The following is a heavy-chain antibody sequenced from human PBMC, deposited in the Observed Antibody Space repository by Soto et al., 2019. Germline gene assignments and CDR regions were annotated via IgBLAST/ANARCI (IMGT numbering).Heavy chain of an antibody. D-gene: IGHD6-19*01. V-gene: IGHV3-48*02. J-gene: IGHJ2*01. CDR3: ASGPIAVALRYFDL. CDR1: GFTFSSYS. CDR2: ISSSSSTI. Sequence: EVQLVESGGGVVQPGGSLRLSCAASGFTFSSYSMNWVRQAPGKGLEWVSYISSSSSTIYYADSVKGRFTISRDNAKNSLYLQMNSLRDEDTAVYYCASGPIAVALRYFDLWGRGTLVTVSS.